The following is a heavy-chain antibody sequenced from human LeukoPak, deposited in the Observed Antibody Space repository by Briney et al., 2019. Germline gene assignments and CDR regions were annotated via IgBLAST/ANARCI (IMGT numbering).Heavy chain of an antibody. D-gene: IGHD3-22*01. CDR3: AKRGVVIRVILVGFHKEAYYFDS. J-gene: IGHJ4*02. CDR1: EFTFITNS. V-gene: IGHV3-23*01. CDR2: ISDTGGRT. Sequence: PGGSLKLSVPASEFTFITNSITGVRQPPGKGLKWSAGISDTGGRTNYADSVKGRFTISRDNPKNTLYLQMNSLRAEDTAVYFCAKRGVVIRVILVGFHKEAYYFDSWGQGALVTVSS.